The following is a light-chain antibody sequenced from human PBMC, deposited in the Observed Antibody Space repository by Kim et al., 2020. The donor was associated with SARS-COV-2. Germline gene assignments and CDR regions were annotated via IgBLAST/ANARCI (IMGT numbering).Light chain of an antibody. CDR3: QVWDTSTEHIL. CDR2: YDA. CDR1: NLGGKM. V-gene: IGLV3-21*04. Sequence: AQRKKVRITCGGTNLGGKMVNWYQQRRGQAPVLVIYYDADRPSGIPERFSGSNSGNTATLTISGVEAGDEADYYCQVWDTSTEHILFGGGTQLTVL. J-gene: IGLJ2*01.